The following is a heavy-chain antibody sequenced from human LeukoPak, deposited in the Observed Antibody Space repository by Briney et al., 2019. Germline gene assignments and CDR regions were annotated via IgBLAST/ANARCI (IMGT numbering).Heavy chain of an antibody. J-gene: IGHJ4*02. CDR1: GLTIGSRY. CDR2: IWFDGSAE. D-gene: IGHD1-14*01. CDR3: ARDLNREDFDY. V-gene: IGHV3-33*08. Sequence: GESLRLSCVASGLTIGSRYMHWVRQAPGKGLEWVAIIWFDGSAEYYGDSVKGRFTISRDNSKNILYLQMNSLRVEDTAVYYCARDLNREDFDYWGQGTLVAVSS.